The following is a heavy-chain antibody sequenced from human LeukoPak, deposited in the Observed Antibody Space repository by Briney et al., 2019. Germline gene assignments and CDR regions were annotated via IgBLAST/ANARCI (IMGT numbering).Heavy chain of an antibody. CDR3: ARNLWFGESTDAFNI. D-gene: IGHD3-10*01. V-gene: IGHV1-2*02. CDR1: GYTFNGYY. J-gene: IGHJ3*02. CDR2: NNPNSGGI. Sequence: ASVKVSCKASGYTFNGYYMHWVRQAPGQGLEWMGWNNPNSGGINYAQDFQGRVTLTRDTSISTAYMELSRLRSDDTAMYYCARNLWFGESTDAFNIWGQGTMVTVSS.